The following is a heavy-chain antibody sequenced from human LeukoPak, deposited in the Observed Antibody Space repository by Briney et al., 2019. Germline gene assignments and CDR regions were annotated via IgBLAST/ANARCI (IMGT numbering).Heavy chain of an antibody. CDR1: GFSFSNYA. CDR2: ISSGGSDK. CDR3: ARDCCGEWYFFDS. Sequence: GGSLRLSCAASGFSFSNYAIHWVRQAPGKGLEWVAVISSGGSDKFYADPVKGRFTVSRDNSKNTLYLQMNSLRAEDTAVYYCARDCCGEWYFFDSWGQGTLITVSS. V-gene: IGHV3-30-3*01. J-gene: IGHJ4*02. D-gene: IGHD3-10*01.